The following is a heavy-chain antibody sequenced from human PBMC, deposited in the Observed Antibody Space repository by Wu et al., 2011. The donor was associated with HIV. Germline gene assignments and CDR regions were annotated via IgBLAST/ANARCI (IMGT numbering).Heavy chain of an antibody. D-gene: IGHD6-13*01. CDR3: ARVRGSSWYEPLDY. CDR2: INPNSGDT. V-gene: IGHV1-2*02. CDR1: GYTFTDYY. Sequence: QVQLVQSGAEVKKPGASVKVSCKASGYTFTDYYMHWVRLAPGQGLEWMGWINPNSGDTNYAQKFQGRVTVTRDTSIRTAYMELSRLRSDDTAVYYCARVRGSSWYEPLDYWGQGTLVTVSS. J-gene: IGHJ4*02.